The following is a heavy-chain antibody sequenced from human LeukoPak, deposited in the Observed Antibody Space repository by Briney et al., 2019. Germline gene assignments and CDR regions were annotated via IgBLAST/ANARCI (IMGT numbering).Heavy chain of an antibody. J-gene: IGHJ4*02. V-gene: IGHV3-9*01. Sequence: GRSLRLSCAASGFTFDDYAMHWVRQAPGKGLEWVSGISWNSGSIGYADSVKGRFTISRDNAKNSLYLQMNSLRAEDTALYYRAKVAYYYDSSGYFDYWGQGTLATVSS. CDR2: ISWNSGSI. CDR3: AKVAYYYDSSGYFDY. CDR1: GFTFDDYA. D-gene: IGHD3-22*01.